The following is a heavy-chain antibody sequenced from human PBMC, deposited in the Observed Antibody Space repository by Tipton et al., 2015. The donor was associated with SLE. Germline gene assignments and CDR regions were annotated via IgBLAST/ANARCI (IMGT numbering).Heavy chain of an antibody. CDR3: ARTLGAIAHTVYDAFDI. CDR1: GGSITNHY. V-gene: IGHV4-59*11. CDR2: IHYSGTT. D-gene: IGHD1-26*01. J-gene: IGHJ3*02. Sequence: TLSPTCTVSGGSITNHYWNWIRQPPGKGLEWIGYIHYSGTTHDNPSLKSRVTMSVDMSKNQFSLRLTSVTAADTAVYYCARTLGAIAHTVYDAFDIWGQGKMATVSS.